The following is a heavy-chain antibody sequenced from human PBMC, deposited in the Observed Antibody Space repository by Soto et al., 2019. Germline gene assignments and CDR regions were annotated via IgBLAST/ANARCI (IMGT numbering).Heavy chain of an antibody. CDR2: ISWNSGSI. V-gene: IGHV3-9*01. Sequence: GGSLRLSCAASGFTFDDYAMHWVRQAPGKGLEWVSGISWNSGSIGYADSVKGRFTISRDNAKNSLYLQMNSLRAEDTALYYCAKDLVGKVSTVYFDYWGQGTLVTVSS. CDR1: GFTFDDYA. D-gene: IGHD4-17*01. J-gene: IGHJ4*02. CDR3: AKDLVGKVSTVYFDY.